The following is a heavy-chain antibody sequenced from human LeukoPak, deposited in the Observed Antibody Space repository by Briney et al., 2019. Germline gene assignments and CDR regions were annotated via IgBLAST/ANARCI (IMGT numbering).Heavy chain of an antibody. J-gene: IGHJ4*02. Sequence: GGSPRLSCAASGFTVSSNYMSWVRQAPGKGLEWVSIIYSGGSTYYADSVKGRFTISRDNSKNTLYLQMNSLRAEDTAVYYCASSGTPSTFDYWGQGTLVTVSS. CDR2: IYSGGST. D-gene: IGHD1-26*01. CDR3: ASSGTPSTFDY. V-gene: IGHV3-53*01. CDR1: GFTVSSNY.